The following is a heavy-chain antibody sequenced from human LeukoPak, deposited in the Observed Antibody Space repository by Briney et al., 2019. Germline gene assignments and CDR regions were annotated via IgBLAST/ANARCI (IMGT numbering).Heavy chain of an antibody. Sequence: ASVKVSCKASGYTFTSYVINWVRPATGQGLEWMGRMNPNSGNKGYAQKIQGRVTMTRNTSISTAYMEFSSLRSEDTAVYYCARIMGYRYGYYYYYGMDVWGQGTTVTVSS. CDR3: ARIMGYRYGYYYYYGMDV. CDR1: GYTFTSYV. J-gene: IGHJ6*02. CDR2: MNPNSGNK. V-gene: IGHV1-8*01. D-gene: IGHD5-18*01.